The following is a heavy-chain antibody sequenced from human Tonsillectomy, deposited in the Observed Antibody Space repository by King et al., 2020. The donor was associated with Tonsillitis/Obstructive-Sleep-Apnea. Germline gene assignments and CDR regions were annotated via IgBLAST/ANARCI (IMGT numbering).Heavy chain of an antibody. J-gene: IGHJ3*02. CDR2: INHSGST. D-gene: IGHD3-3*01. Sequence: VQLQQWGAGLLKPSETLSLTCGVYGGSFSGYYWSWIRQPPGKGLEWIGEINHSGSTNYSPSLKTRVTISIDTSKNQFSLRLSSVTAADTAVYYCAGVGVTIFGVVKAFDIWGQGTMVTVSS. CDR3: AGVGVTIFGVVKAFDI. CDR1: GGSFSGYY. V-gene: IGHV4-34*01.